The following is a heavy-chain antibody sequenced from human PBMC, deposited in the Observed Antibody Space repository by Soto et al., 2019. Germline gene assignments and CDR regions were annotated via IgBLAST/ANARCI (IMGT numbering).Heavy chain of an antibody. CDR3: SRRAPEGFDP. J-gene: IGHJ5*02. CDR2: ISDGGST. Sequence: PSETLSLTCNVSGGSIYTYYWNWIRQSPGKGLEWIGYISDGGSTNYNPSLKSRVTISVDTSKNHFSLKLGSVTAADTALYYCSRRAPEGFDPWGQGTLVTVSS. CDR1: GGSIYTYY. V-gene: IGHV4-59*08.